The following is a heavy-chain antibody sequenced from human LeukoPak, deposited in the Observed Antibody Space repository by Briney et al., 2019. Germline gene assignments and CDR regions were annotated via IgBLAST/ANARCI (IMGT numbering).Heavy chain of an antibody. D-gene: IGHD4-17*01. CDR3: ARAPYGDYGYYYYGMDV. CDR1: GFTFSSYS. J-gene: IGHJ6*02. CDR2: INWNGDSR. Sequence: GGSLRLSCAASGFTFSSYSMNWVRQAPGKGLEWVSGINWNGDSRGYADSVKGRFTISRDNSKNTLYLQMNSLRAEDTAVYYCARAPYGDYGYYYYGMDVWGQATTVSVSS. V-gene: IGHV3-20*04.